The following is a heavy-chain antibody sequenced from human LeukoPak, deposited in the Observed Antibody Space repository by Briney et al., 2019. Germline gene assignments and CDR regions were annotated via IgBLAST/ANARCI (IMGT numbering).Heavy chain of an antibody. J-gene: IGHJ4*02. D-gene: IGHD3-10*01. CDR2: IYTSGST. Sequence: PSETLSLTCTVSGGSISNYYWSWIRQPAGKGQEWIGRIYTSGSTNYNPSLKSRVTMSVDTSKNQFSLKLSSVTAADTAVYYCARLFGPIPYYFDYWGQGTLVTVSS. CDR1: GGSISNYY. V-gene: IGHV4-4*07. CDR3: ARLFGPIPYYFDY.